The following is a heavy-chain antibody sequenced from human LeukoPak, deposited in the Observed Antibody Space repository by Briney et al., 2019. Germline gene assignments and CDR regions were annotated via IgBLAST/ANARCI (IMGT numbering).Heavy chain of an antibody. D-gene: IGHD3-16*01. V-gene: IGHV3-33*01. CDR2: IWYDGSNK. Sequence: PGRSLRLSCTAAGFTFSDYAVTWVRQAPGKGLEWVAVIWYDGSNKYYADSVKGRFTISRDNSKNTLYLQMNSLRAEDTAVYYCARDSKAPGDYVWGSSFDYWGQGTLVTVSS. J-gene: IGHJ4*02. CDR3: ARDSKAPGDYVWGSSFDY. CDR1: GFTFSDYA.